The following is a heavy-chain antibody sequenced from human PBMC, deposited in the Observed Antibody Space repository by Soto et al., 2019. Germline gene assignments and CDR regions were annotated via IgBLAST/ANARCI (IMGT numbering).Heavy chain of an antibody. CDR1: GFNFRSYG. J-gene: IGHJ4*02. V-gene: IGHV3-30*18. Sequence: QVQLVESGGGVVQPGRSLRLSCAASGFNFRSYGMHWVRQAPGKGLEWVAVISYDGSAKWYVDSVKGRFTISRDTSKNILYLLMNSLRAEDTAVYYCAKDEGAEDDILTGYPLFDYRGQGILVTVSS. CDR3: AKDEGAEDDILTGYPLFDY. D-gene: IGHD3-9*01. CDR2: ISYDGSAK.